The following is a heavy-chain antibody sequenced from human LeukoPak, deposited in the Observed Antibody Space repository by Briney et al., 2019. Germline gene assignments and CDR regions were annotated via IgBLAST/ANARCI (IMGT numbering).Heavy chain of an antibody. V-gene: IGHV1-69*06. CDR1: GGTFSSYA. CDR3: ARVVYSESYFDY. J-gene: IGHJ4*02. D-gene: IGHD1-26*01. CDR2: IIPIFGTA. Sequence: ASVKVSCKASGGTFSSYAISWVPQAPGQGLEWMGRIIPIFGTANYAQKFQGRVTITADKSTSTAYMELSSLRSEDTAVYYCARVVYSESYFDYWGQGTLVTVSS.